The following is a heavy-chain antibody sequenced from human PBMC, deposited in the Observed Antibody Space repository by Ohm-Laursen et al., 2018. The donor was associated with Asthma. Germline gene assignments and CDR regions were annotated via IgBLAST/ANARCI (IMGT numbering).Heavy chain of an antibody. V-gene: IGHV3-21*01. CDR2: ISTASTFI. Sequence: SLRLSCAASGYTFSRYSIHWVRQFPGKGLEWVASISTASTFIYYADSVRGRFTTSRDNAKNTLYLQMNSLRAEDTAVYYCARDVGDLYFDYWGQGTLVTVSS. CDR3: ARDVGDLYFDY. CDR1: GYTFSRYS. D-gene: IGHD2-21*02. J-gene: IGHJ4*02.